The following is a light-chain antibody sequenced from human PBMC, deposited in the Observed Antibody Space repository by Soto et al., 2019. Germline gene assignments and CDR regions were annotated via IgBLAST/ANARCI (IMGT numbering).Light chain of an antibody. J-gene: IGLJ3*02. CDR3: GSHAGNSNLV. Sequence: QSALTQPASVSGSPGQSITISCTGTSSDVGNYKYVSWYQQHPGKAPKLMIYEVSNRPSGVSNRFSGSKSGNTASLTISGLQAEDETDYYCGSHAGNSNLVFGGGTKLTVL. CDR2: EVS. V-gene: IGLV2-14*01. CDR1: SSDVGNYKY.